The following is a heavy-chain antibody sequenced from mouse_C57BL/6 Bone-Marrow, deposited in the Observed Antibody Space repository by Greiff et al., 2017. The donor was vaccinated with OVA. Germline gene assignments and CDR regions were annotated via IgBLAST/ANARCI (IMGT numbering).Heavy chain of an antibody. CDR2: IYPGDGDT. V-gene: IGHV1-82*01. CDR1: GYAFSSSW. CDR3: ARRTTVVATDLDY. J-gene: IGHJ2*01. Sequence: QVQLQQSGPELVKPGASVKLSCKASGYAFSSSWMNWVKQRPGKGLEWIGRIYPGDGDTNYNGKFKGKATLTADKSSSTAYMQLSSLTSEDSAVYFCARRTTVVATDLDYWGQGTTLTVSS. D-gene: IGHD1-1*01.